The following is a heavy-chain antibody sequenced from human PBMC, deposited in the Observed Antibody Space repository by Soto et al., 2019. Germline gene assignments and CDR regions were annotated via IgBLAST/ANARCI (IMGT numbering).Heavy chain of an antibody. Sequence: GGSLRLSCAASAFTFSSYGMHWVRQAPGKGLEWVAVIWWDGSKTYYADSVKGRFTVSRDDSKNTLYLQMDSLRAEDTAVYYCARDFGSFDSGTAYFDYWGQGALVTVSS. CDR3: ARDFGSFDSGTAYFDY. D-gene: IGHD3-10*01. CDR1: AFTFSSYG. CDR2: IWWDGSKT. V-gene: IGHV3-33*08. J-gene: IGHJ4*01.